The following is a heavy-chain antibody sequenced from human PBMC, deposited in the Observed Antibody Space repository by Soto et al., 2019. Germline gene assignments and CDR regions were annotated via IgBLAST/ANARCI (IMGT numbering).Heavy chain of an antibody. Sequence: EVQVVDSGGGLVQPGGSLRLSCAASGFIFTNYWMTWVRQAPGKGLEWVAIIKYDGNEKYYVDPVRGRFTISRDNAKNSEYLHMNSLRAEDTAVYFCPRVKYYDRNFDYWGQGTLVTVSS. J-gene: IGHJ4*02. CDR3: PRVKYYDRNFDY. CDR1: GFIFTNYW. D-gene: IGHD3-16*01. CDR2: IKYDGNEK. V-gene: IGHV3-7*05.